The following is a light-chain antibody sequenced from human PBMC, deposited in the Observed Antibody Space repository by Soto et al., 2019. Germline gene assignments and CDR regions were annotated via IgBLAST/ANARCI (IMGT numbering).Light chain of an antibody. J-gene: IGKJ1*01. CDR1: QSVSSSY. V-gene: IGKV3-20*01. Sequence: EIVLTQSPGTLSLSTGERATLSCRASQSVSSSYLTWYQQKPGPAPRLLIYVASRRATGIPDRFSGSGSGTDFTLTISRQDPEDIAVYSCHQYRSTPTCSEGTKWE. CDR2: VAS. CDR3: HQYRSTPT.